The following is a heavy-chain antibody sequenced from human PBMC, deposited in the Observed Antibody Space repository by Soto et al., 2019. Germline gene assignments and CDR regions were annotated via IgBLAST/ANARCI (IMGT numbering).Heavy chain of an antibody. V-gene: IGHV1-69*13. J-gene: IGHJ4*02. D-gene: IGHD5-12*01. Sequence: SVKVSCKASGGTFSSYAISWVRQAPGQGLEWMGGIIPIFGTANYAQKFQGRVTITADESTSTAYMELSSLRSEDTAVYYCARNLVEMATIWGFDYWGQGTLVTVS. CDR2: IIPIFGTA. CDR3: ARNLVEMATIWGFDY. CDR1: GGTFSSYA.